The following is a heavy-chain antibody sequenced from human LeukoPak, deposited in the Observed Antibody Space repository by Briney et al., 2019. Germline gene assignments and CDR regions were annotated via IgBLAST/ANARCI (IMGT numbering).Heavy chain of an antibody. V-gene: IGHV3-23*01. CDR2: ISGSGGST. Sequence: GGSLRLSCAASGVTFSSYAMSWVRQAPGKGLEWVSAISGSGGSTYYADSVKGRFTISRDNSKNTLYLQMNSLRAEDTAVYYCAKDGGRANWNDGVVYWGQGTLVTVSS. D-gene: IGHD1-20*01. CDR1: GVTFSSYA. CDR3: AKDGGRANWNDGVVY. J-gene: IGHJ4*02.